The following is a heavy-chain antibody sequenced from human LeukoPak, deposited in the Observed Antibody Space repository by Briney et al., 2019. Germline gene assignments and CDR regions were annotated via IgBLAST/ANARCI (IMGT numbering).Heavy chain of an antibody. CDR2: INGDGSGT. Sequence: PGGSLRLSCAASGFTFSSYWMHWVRQAPGKGLVWVSRINGDGSGTSYAASVKGRFTISRDNAKNTLYLQMNSLRVEDTGVYYCASGDAHAFDIWGQGTMVTVSS. D-gene: IGHD3-10*01. CDR1: GFTFSSYW. CDR3: ASGDAHAFDI. J-gene: IGHJ3*02. V-gene: IGHV3-74*01.